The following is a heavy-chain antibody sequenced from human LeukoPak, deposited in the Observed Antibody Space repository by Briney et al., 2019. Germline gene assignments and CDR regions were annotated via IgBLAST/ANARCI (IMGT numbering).Heavy chain of an antibody. Sequence: GGSLRLSCAASGFRFSSYAMSWVRQAPGQGLEWVSAISGSGVSTYYADSVKGRFTVSRDNSKHTLYLQMSSLRAEDTAVYYCAKDERNWNYNLASQTYDWGQGTLVTVSS. CDR1: GFRFSSYA. CDR3: AKDERNWNYNLASQTYD. J-gene: IGHJ4*02. D-gene: IGHD1-7*01. CDR2: ISGSGVST. V-gene: IGHV3-23*01.